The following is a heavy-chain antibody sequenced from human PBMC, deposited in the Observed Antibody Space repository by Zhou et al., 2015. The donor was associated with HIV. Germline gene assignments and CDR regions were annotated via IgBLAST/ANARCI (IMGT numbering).Heavy chain of an antibody. D-gene: IGHD4-23*01. CDR1: GFTFGSYT. Sequence: VELVESGGGLVKPGRSLTISCLASGFTFGSYTMNWVRQTPGRGLEWVSSISSDNRYIYYADSVKGRFTVSRDNNRNSLYLQMRGLRPEDTALYFCARDWPYFSDPSTNSYYLDSWGRGTLVTVS. CDR2: ISSDNRYI. V-gene: IGHV3-21*02. CDR3: ARDWPYFSDPSTNSYYLDS. J-gene: IGHJ4*01.